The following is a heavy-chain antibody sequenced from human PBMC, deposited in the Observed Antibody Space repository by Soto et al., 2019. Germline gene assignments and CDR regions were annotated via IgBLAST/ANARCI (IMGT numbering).Heavy chain of an antibody. CDR3: ARRWSGTDY. J-gene: IGHJ4*02. D-gene: IGHD3-10*01. V-gene: IGHV4-59*01. CDR2: VHYSGST. CDR1: GGSFSNYY. Sequence: QVQLQESGPGLVKPSETLSLTCTVSGGSFSNYYWSWIRQFPGKGLEWIGYVHYSGSTNYNPSLKSRVTISLDTSNNQFFLRLTSVTAADTAVYYCARRWSGTDYWGQGTLVTVSS.